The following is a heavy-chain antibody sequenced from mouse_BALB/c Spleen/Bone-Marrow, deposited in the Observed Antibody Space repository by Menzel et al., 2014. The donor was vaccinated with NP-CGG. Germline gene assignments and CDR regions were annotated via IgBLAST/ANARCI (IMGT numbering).Heavy chain of an antibody. J-gene: IGHJ4*01. Sequence: QLQQSGPGLVKPSLSLSLTCSVTGYSITSGYYWHRIRQFPGNKLEWMGYISYDGGNNYIPSLKHRISITRDTSKNQFFLKLNSVTAEDTATYYCARGGLGYAMDYWGQATSVTASS. CDR1: GYSITSGYY. CDR3: ARGGLGYAMDY. V-gene: IGHV3-6*02. D-gene: IGHD2-2*01. CDR2: ISYDGGN.